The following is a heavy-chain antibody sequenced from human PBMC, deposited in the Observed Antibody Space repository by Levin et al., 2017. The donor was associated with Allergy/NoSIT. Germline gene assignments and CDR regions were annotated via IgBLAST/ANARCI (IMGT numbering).Heavy chain of an antibody. J-gene: IGHJ4*02. Sequence: SGPTLVKPTQTLTLTCTFSGFSLSTNEVGVGWIRQPPREALEWLAFIYGDDDKRYSPSLKSRLTITKDPSKNQVVLTMTNMDPVDTATYYCAHRARGRPFDSWGQGTLVTVSS. V-gene: IGHV2-5*02. CDR1: GFSLSTNEVG. CDR3: AHRARGRPFDS. CDR2: IYGDDDK.